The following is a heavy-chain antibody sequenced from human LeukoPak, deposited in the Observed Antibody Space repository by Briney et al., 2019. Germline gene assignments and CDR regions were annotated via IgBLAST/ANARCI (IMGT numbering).Heavy chain of an antibody. CDR3: ARHRGVSSSWHLDY. J-gene: IGHJ4*02. CDR1: GGTISNYY. CDR2: IYYSGST. V-gene: IGHV4-59*08. D-gene: IGHD6-13*01. Sequence: SETLSLSCTASGGTISNYYWRWIRQPPGKGLEWIGYIYYSGSTNYSPSLKSRVTISVDTSKNQFSVKLTSVTAADTAVYYCARHRGVSSSWHLDYWGQGTLVTVSS.